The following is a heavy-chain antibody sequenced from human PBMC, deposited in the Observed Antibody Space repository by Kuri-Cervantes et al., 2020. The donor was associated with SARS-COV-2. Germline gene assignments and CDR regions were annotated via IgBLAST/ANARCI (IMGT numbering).Heavy chain of an antibody. J-gene: IGHJ4*02. V-gene: IGHV4-30-4*08. CDR3: ARHIAARSPFDY. CDR1: GGSISSGDYY. D-gene: IGHD6-6*01. CDR2: IYYSGST. Sequence: SETLSLTCTVSGGSISSGDYYWSWIRQPPGKGLEWIGYIYYSGSTYYNPSLKSRVTISVDTSKNQSSLKLSSVTAADTAVYYCARHIAARSPFDYWGQGTLVTVSS.